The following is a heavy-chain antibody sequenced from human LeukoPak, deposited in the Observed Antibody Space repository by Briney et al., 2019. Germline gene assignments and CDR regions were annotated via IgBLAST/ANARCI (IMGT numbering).Heavy chain of an antibody. V-gene: IGHV1-69*06. J-gene: IGHJ3*02. CDR3: ARGGITMIVVVTGNYAFDI. D-gene: IGHD3-22*01. CDR2: IIPIFGTA. Sequence: SVKVSCKASGYTFTSYGISWVRQAPGQGLEWMGGIIPIFGTANYAQKFQGRVTITAGKSTSTAYMELSSLRSEDTAVYYCARGGITMIVVVTGNYAFDIWGQGTMVTVSS. CDR1: GYTFTSYG.